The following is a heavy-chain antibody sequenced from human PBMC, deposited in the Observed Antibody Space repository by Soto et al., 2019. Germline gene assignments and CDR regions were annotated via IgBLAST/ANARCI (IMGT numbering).Heavy chain of an antibody. Sequence: GGSLRLSCAASGFTFSSYAMSWVRQAPGKGLEWVSAISGSGGSTYYADSVKGRFTISRDNSKNTLYLQMNSLRAEDTAVYYCAKMGLITVVVPAAMYNWFDPWGQGTLVTVSS. CDR1: GFTFSSYA. J-gene: IGHJ5*02. CDR2: ISGSGGST. V-gene: IGHV3-23*01. D-gene: IGHD2-2*01. CDR3: AKMGLITVVVPAAMYNWFDP.